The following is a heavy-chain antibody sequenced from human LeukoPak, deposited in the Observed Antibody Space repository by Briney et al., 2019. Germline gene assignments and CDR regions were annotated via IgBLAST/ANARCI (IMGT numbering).Heavy chain of an antibody. D-gene: IGHD3-22*01. CDR1: GYTFTSYG. Sequence: ASVKVSCKASGYTFTSYGISWVRQAPGQGLEWMGWISAYNGNTNYAQKLQGRVTMTTDTSTSTAYMELRSLRSDDTAMYYCARDPTYSSSDFSAAFDIWGQGTMVTVSS. V-gene: IGHV1-18*01. CDR2: ISAYNGNT. J-gene: IGHJ3*02. CDR3: ARDPTYSSSDFSAAFDI.